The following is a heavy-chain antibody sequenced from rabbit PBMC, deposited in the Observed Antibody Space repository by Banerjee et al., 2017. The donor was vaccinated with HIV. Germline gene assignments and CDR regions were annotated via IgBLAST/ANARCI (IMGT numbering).Heavy chain of an antibody. D-gene: IGHD1-1*01. CDR2: IYAGSSGST. CDR1: GIDFSNYYY. CDR3: ARRAISGSGVYAFNP. Sequence: QEQLEESGGGLVKPGGTLTLTCKASGIDFSNYYYMCWVRQAPGKGLEWIACIYAGSSGSTYYASWAKGRFTITRSTSLNTVTLQMTSLTAADTATYFCARRAISGSGVYAFNPWGPGTLVTVS. V-gene: IGHV1S43*01. J-gene: IGHJ2*01.